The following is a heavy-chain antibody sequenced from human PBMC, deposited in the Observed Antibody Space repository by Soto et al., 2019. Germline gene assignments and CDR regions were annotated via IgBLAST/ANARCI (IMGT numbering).Heavy chain of an antibody. CDR1: GYSFTSYW. Sequence: GESLKISCKGSGYSFTSYWISWVRQMPGKGLEWMGRIDPSDSYTNYGPSFQGHVTISADKSISTAYLQWSSLKASDTAMYYCACSKWYYYDSSGYYSYYFDYWGQGTLVTVSS. CDR3: ACSKWYYYDSSGYYSYYFDY. J-gene: IGHJ4*02. V-gene: IGHV5-10-1*01. CDR2: IDPSDSYT. D-gene: IGHD3-22*01.